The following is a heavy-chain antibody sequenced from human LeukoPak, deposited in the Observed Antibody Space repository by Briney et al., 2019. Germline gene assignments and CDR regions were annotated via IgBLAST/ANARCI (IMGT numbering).Heavy chain of an antibody. CDR1: GYTFTSYG. J-gene: IGHJ4*02. V-gene: IGHV1-18*01. Sequence: ASVNVSCKASGYTFTSYGISWVRQAPGQGLEWMGWISAYNGNTNYAQKLQGRVTMTTDTSTSTAYMELRSLRSDDTAVYYCAREDYYDSSGYQGSPDYWGQGTLVTVSS. D-gene: IGHD3-22*01. CDR3: AREDYYDSSGYQGSPDY. CDR2: ISAYNGNT.